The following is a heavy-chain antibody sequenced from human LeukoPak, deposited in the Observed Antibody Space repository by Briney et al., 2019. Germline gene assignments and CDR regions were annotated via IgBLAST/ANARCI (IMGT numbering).Heavy chain of an antibody. CDR1: GGTFSSYA. CDR3: APPAGYCSSTSCFYV. D-gene: IGHD2-2*01. J-gene: IGHJ4*02. Sequence: ASVKVSCKASGGTFSSYAISWVRPAPGQGLEWMGGIIPIFGTANYAQKFQGRVTITADESTSTAYMELSSLRSEDTAVYYCAPPAGYCSSTSCFYVWGQGTLVTVSS. V-gene: IGHV1-69*13. CDR2: IIPIFGTA.